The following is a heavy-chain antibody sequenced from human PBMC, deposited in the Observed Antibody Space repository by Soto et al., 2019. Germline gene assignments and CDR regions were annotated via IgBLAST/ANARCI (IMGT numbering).Heavy chain of an antibody. CDR3: ARDRHFYDSDGDLAFDM. D-gene: IGHD3-22*01. Sequence: GGSLRLSCSASSLTFSNSGIHWVRQAPAKGLEWLAVISFDGNRDFYSDSVRGRFTVSRDNSGNSVHLQMTSLRPEDSALYYCARDRHFYDSDGDLAFDMWGQGTMVTVSS. V-gene: IGHV3-30*13. J-gene: IGHJ3*02. CDR2: ISFDGNRD. CDR1: SLTFSNSG.